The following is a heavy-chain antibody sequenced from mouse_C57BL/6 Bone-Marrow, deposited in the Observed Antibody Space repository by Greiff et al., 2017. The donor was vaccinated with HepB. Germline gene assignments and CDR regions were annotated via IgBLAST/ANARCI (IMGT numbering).Heavy chain of an antibody. CDR3: ARGRNFDY. V-gene: IGHV1-63*01. Sequence: VQLQQSGAELVRPGTSVKMSCKASGYTFNNYWIGWAKQRPGHGLEWIGDIYPGGGYTNYNEKFKGNATLTADKSSSTAYMQFSSLTSEDSAIYYCARGRNFDYWGQGTTLTVSS. CDR1: GYTFNNYW. J-gene: IGHJ2*01. CDR2: IYPGGGYT.